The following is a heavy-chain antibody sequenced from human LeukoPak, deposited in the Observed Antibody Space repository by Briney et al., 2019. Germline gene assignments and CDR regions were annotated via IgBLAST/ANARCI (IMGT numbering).Heavy chain of an antibody. D-gene: IGHD3-16*02. V-gene: IGHV3-23*01. CDR1: GFTFSSYG. CDR2: ISGSGGST. CDR3: AKGADYDYVWGSYRANDY. J-gene: IGHJ4*02. Sequence: GGSLRLSCAASGFTFSSYGMSWVRQAPGKGLEWVSAISGSGGSTYYADSVKGRFTISRDNSKNTLYLQMNSLRAEDTAVYYCAKGADYDYVWGSYRANDYWGQGTLVTVSS.